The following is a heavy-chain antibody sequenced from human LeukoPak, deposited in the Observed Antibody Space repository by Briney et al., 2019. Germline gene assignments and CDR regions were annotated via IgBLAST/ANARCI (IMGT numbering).Heavy chain of an antibody. Sequence: GGSLRLSCAASGFTFSNAWMSWVRQAPGKGLEWVGRIKGKTDGGATDYAVPVKGRFTISRDDSKNTLYLQMNSLKTEDTAVYYCTTDRYGSGGYGDYYYYYGMDVWGQGTTVTVSS. V-gene: IGHV3-15*01. D-gene: IGHD3-10*01. CDR1: GFTFSNAW. CDR2: IKGKTDGGAT. CDR3: TTDRYGSGGYGDYYYYYGMDV. J-gene: IGHJ6*02.